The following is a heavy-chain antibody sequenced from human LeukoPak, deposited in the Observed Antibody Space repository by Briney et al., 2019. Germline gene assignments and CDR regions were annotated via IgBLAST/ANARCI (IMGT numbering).Heavy chain of an antibody. J-gene: IGHJ4*02. V-gene: IGHV4-59*01. CDR2: IYYRGST. CDR1: GPGGSIRNDY. D-gene: IGHD6-19*01. Sequence: AEPLSLTCTLSGPGGSIRNDYWSWLPQPPGKGLEWIGYIYYRGSTNHNPSLKSRVTMSVDTSKNQLTLKLSSVTAAATAVYYCARDLRSRGWYVFDHGGRGTLVSVSS. CDR3: ARDLRSRGWYVFDH.